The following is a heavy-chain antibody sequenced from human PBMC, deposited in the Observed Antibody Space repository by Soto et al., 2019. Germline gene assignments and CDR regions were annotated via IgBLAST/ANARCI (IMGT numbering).Heavy chain of an antibody. V-gene: IGHV1-69*01. CDR3: ARDGGLVEISTMGDY. CDR2: IIPVFGST. J-gene: IGHJ4*02. D-gene: IGHD3-16*01. Sequence: QVQLVQSGAEVKKPGSSVKVSCKASGGTFASYAVSWVRQAPGQGLEWMGGIIPVFGSTNYAQNFQDRVTFTADESTGTVYMELTSLRSEDTAVYYCARDGGLVEISTMGDYWGQGTLVTVS. CDR1: GGTFASYA.